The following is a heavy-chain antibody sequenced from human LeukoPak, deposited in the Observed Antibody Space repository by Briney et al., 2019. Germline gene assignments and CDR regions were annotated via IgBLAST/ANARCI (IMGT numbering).Heavy chain of an antibody. D-gene: IGHD6-19*01. CDR1: GGSISSYY. Sequence: PSETLSLTCTASGGSISSYYWSWIRQPPGKGLEWIGYIYYSGSTNYNPSLKSRVTISVDTSKNQFSLKLSSVTAADTAVYYCASLAVAAYTGADYWGQGTLVTVSS. CDR3: ASLAVAAYTGADY. J-gene: IGHJ4*02. V-gene: IGHV4-59*01. CDR2: IYYSGST.